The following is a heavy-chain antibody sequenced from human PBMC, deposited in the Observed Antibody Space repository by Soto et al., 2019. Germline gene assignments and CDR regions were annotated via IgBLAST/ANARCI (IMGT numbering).Heavy chain of an antibody. J-gene: IGHJ4*02. CDR1: GGTFSSYA. Sequence: QVQLVQSGAEVKKPGSSVKVSCKASGGTFSSYAISWVRRAPGQGLEWMGGIIPIFGTANYAQKFQGRVTITADESTSTAYMELSSLRSEDTAVYYCARRPTAYSSGWYYFDYWGQGTLVTVSS. CDR2: IIPIFGTA. D-gene: IGHD6-19*01. CDR3: ARRPTAYSSGWYYFDY. V-gene: IGHV1-69*01.